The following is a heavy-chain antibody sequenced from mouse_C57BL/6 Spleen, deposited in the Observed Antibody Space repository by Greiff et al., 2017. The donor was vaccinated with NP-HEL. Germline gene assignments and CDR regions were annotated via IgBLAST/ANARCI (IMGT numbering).Heavy chain of an antibody. V-gene: IGHV6-6*01. Sequence: EVKLMESGGGLVQPGGSMKLSCAASGFTFSDAWMDWVRQSPEKGLEWVAEIRNKANNHATYYAESVKGRFTISRDDSKSSVYLQMNSLRAEDTGIYYCTRRYYGYDEALFDYWGQGTTLTVSS. CDR1: GFTFSDAW. J-gene: IGHJ2*01. D-gene: IGHD2-2*01. CDR2: IRNKANNHAT. CDR3: TRRYYGYDEALFDY.